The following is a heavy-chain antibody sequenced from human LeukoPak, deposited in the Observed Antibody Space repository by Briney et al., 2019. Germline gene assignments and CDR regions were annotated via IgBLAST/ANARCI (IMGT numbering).Heavy chain of an antibody. V-gene: IGHV3-33*01. CDR1: GFTFSSYG. Sequence: QPGGFLRLSWAASGFTFSSYGMHWVRQAPGKGLEWVAVIWYNGSNKYYADSVKGRFTISRDNSKNTLYLQMNRLRAEDTAVYYCARDATPYCGGDCSLDYWGQGTLVTICS. J-gene: IGHJ4*02. CDR2: IWYNGSNK. D-gene: IGHD2-21*02. CDR3: ARDATPYCGGDCSLDY.